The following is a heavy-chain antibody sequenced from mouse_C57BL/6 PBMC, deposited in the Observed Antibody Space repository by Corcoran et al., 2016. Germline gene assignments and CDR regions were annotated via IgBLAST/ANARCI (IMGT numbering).Heavy chain of an antibody. CDR2: INPNNGGT. CDR3: ARFGANWDWYCDV. CDR1: GYTFTDYN. J-gene: IGHJ1*03. V-gene: IGHV1-18*01. D-gene: IGHD4-1*01. Sequence: EVQLQQSGPELVKPGASVKIPCKASGYTFTDYNMDWVKQSHGKSLEWIGDINPNNGGTIYNQKFKGKATLTVDKSSSTAYMELRRLTSEDTAVYDCARFGANWDWYCDVWGTGTTVTGSS.